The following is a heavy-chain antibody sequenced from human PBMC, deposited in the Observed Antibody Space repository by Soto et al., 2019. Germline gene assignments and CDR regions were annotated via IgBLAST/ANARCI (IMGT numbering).Heavy chain of an antibody. CDR2: IYHSGST. Sequence: SQTLSLTCGVSGGSISGGGYSWSWIRQPPGKGLEWIGYIYHSGSTYYNPSLKSRVTISVDTSKNQFSLKLSSVTAADTAVYYCARGGSGTTSRVAYFDYWGQGTLVTVSS. V-gene: IGHV4-30-2*01. D-gene: IGHD1-1*01. CDR3: ARGGSGTTSRVAYFDY. J-gene: IGHJ4*02. CDR1: GGSISGGGYS.